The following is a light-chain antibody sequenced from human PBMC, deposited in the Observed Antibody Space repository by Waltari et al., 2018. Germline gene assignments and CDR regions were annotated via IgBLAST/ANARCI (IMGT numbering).Light chain of an antibody. J-gene: IGKJ2*01. CDR3: QQYSSSPYT. V-gene: IGKV3-20*01. CDR1: QSVSSDS. Sequence: EIVLTQSPDTLSLSPGERATLSCRASQSVSSDSLAWYQQKHGQAPRLLIYGASSRATGIPDRFSGSGSVTDFTLTVSRLEPEDFAVYYCQQYSSSPYTFGQGTKVDIK. CDR2: GAS.